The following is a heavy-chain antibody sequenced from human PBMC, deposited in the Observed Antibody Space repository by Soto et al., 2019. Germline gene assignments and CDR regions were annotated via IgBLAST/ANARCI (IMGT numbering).Heavy chain of an antibody. D-gene: IGHD2-8*01. CDR1: GDRVSSKSAA. V-gene: IGHV6-1*01. J-gene: IGHJ5*01. CDR2: TYYRSKWYF. Sequence: SSETPSLTRGHSGDRVSSKSAAWEWVRQSPSRGLEWLGRTYYRSKWYFDYAVSVKSRITINPDTSNNQLSLHLNSVTPDDTAVYYCVRLIGNSWLDSWGQGTLVTVSS. CDR3: VRLIGNSWLDS.